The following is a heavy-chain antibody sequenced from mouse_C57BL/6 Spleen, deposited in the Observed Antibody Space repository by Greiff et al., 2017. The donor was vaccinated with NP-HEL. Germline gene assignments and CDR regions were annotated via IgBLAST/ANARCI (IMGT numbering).Heavy chain of an antibody. J-gene: IGHJ4*01. V-gene: IGHV1-54*01. CDR1: GYAFTNYL. Sequence: VQLQQSGAELVRPGTSVKVSCKASGYAFTNYLIEWVKQRPGQGLEWIGVINPGSGGTNYNEKFKGKATLTADKSSSTANMQLSSLTSEDSAVYFCARSYYAMDYWGQGTSVTVSS. CDR2: INPGSGGT. CDR3: ARSYYAMDY.